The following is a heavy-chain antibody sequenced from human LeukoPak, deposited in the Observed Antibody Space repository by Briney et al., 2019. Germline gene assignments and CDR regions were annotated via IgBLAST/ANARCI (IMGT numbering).Heavy chain of an antibody. Sequence: PGGSLRLSCAASGFTFSSYAMHWVRQAPGKGLEWVAVISYDGSNKYYADSVKGRFTISRDNSKNTLYLQMNSLRAEDTAVYYCAKMRFGDDVFDIWGQGTMVTVSS. V-gene: IGHV3-30-3*02. J-gene: IGHJ3*02. D-gene: IGHD3-10*01. CDR3: AKMRFGDDVFDI. CDR1: GFTFSSYA. CDR2: ISYDGSNK.